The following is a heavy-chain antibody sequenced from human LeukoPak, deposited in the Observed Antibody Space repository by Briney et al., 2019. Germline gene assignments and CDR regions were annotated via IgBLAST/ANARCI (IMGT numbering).Heavy chain of an antibody. CDR1: GFTFSSYS. CDR3: AREDGDYGTADFDL. V-gene: IGHV3-21*01. J-gene: IGHJ2*01. D-gene: IGHD4-17*01. Sequence: GGSLRLSCAASGFTFSSYSMNWVRQAPGKGLEWVSSISSSSSYIYYADSVKGRFTISRDNAKNSLYLQMSSLRAEDTAVYYCAREDGDYGTADFDLWGRGTLVTVSS. CDR2: ISSSSSYI.